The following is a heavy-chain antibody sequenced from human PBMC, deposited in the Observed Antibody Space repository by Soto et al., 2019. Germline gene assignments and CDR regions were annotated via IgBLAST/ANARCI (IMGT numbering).Heavy chain of an antibody. CDR3: ASFGDDSSSWYPLDP. Sequence: VQLVQSGAEVKKPGASVKVSCKASGYTFTSYGISWVRQAPGQGLEWMGWISAYNGNTNFVQKLQGRVTMTTDTSTSTAYMELRSLRSDDTAVYYCASFGDDSSSWYPLDPWGQGTLVTVSS. D-gene: IGHD6-13*01. CDR1: GYTFTSYG. CDR2: ISAYNGNT. V-gene: IGHV1-18*01. J-gene: IGHJ5*02.